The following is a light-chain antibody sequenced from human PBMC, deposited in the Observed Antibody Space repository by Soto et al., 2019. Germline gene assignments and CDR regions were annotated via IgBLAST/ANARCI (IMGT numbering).Light chain of an antibody. CDR3: QQYNNWPQT. Sequence: EIVMTQSPVTLSVSPGERATLSCRASQSVSSKLAWYQQKPGQAPRLLIYGASTRATGIPARFSGSGSGTEFTLSISGMQSEDFAVYYCQQYNNWPQTFGQGTKLEIK. J-gene: IGKJ2*01. V-gene: IGKV3-15*01. CDR2: GAS. CDR1: QSVSSK.